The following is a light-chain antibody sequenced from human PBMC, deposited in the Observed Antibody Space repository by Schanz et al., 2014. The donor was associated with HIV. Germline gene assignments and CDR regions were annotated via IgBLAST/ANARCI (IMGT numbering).Light chain of an antibody. V-gene: IGKV3-15*01. J-gene: IGKJ2*01. CDR2: GAS. CDR3: QRYNSYSHT. Sequence: EIVMTQSPATLSVSPGERATLSCRASQSVSSNLAWYQQKPGQAPRLLIYGASTRATGIPARFSGSGSGTEFTLTISSLQSEDFATYYCQRYNSYSHTFGQGTKLDIK. CDR1: QSVSSN.